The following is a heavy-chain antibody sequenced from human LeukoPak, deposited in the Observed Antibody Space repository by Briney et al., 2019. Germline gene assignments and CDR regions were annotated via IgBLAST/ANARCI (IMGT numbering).Heavy chain of an antibody. CDR1: GYTLTELS. D-gene: IGHD3-10*01. CDR3: ATPVAGDYYYYGMDV. CDR2: FDPEDGET. Sequence: ASVKVSCKVSGYTLTELSMHWVRQAPGKGLEWMGGFDPEDGETIYAQKFQGRVTMTEDTSTDTAYMELSSLRSVDTAVYYCATPVAGDYYYYGMDVWGQGTTVTVSS. J-gene: IGHJ6*02. V-gene: IGHV1-24*01.